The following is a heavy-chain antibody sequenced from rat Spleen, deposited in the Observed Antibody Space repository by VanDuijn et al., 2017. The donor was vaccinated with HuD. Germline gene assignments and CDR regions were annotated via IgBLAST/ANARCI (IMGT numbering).Heavy chain of an antibody. CDR3: VRHWRYSTDYFDY. CDR1: GFTFNTYW. CDR2: ITSGGSNT. J-gene: IGHJ2*01. V-gene: IGHV5-31*01. Sequence: EVQLVESGGGLVQPGRSLKLSCVASGFTFNTYWMTWIRQAPGKGLEWVASITSGGSNTYYPDSVKGRFTISRDNAKSTLYLQMDSLRSEDTATYYCVRHWRYSTDYFDYWGQGVMVTVSS. D-gene: IGHD1-6*01.